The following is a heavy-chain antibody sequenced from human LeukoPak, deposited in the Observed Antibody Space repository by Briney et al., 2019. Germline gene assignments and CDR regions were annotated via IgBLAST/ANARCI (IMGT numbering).Heavy chain of an antibody. D-gene: IGHD3-10*01. V-gene: IGHV1-3*01. CDR1: GYTFNRYG. CDR3: ARVYGSGSLYYYYGMDV. CDR2: INAGNGNT. J-gene: IGHJ6*02. Sequence: ASVKVSCKASGYTFNRYGISWVRQAPGQSLEWMGWINAGNGNTKYSQKFQGRVTITRDTSASIAYMELSSLRSEDTAVYYCARVYGSGSLYYYYGMDVWGQGTTVTVSS.